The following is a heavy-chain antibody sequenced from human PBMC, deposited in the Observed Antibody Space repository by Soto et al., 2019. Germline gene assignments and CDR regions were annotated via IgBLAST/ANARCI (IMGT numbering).Heavy chain of an antibody. CDR1: GFTVSSNY. V-gene: IGHV3-66*01. CDR2: IYSGGST. J-gene: IGHJ6*03. Sequence: EVQLVESGGGLVQPGGSLRLSCAASGFTVSSNYMSWVRQAPGKGLEWVSVIYSGGSTYYADSVKGRFTISRDNSKNTLYLQMNSLRAEDTAVYYCASPTDITMVRGVPYYYYYYMDVWGKGTTVTVSS. CDR3: ASPTDITMVRGVPYYYYYYMDV. D-gene: IGHD3-10*01.